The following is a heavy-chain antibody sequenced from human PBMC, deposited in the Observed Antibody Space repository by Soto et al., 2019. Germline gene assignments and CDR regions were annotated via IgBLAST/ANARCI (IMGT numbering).Heavy chain of an antibody. CDR1: GFTFSGSA. V-gene: IGHV3-73*01. Sequence: EVQLVESGGGLVQPGGSLKLSCAASGFTFSGSAMHWVRQTSGKGLEWVGRIRGKADNYATAYAASVKGRFTISRDDSKNTAYLQMNSLRTEDTAVYYCTKWAVGNSRPLDYWGQGTLVTVSS. J-gene: IGHJ4*02. CDR2: IRGKADNYAT. CDR3: TKWAVGNSRPLDY. D-gene: IGHD2-8*01.